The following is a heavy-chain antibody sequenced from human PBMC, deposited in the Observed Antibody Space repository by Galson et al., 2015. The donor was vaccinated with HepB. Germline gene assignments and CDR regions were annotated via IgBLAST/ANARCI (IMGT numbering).Heavy chain of an antibody. CDR3: ARENELLADGLGGLLDP. Sequence: SVKVSCKASGYNFINYAIHWVRQAPGQRLEWMGCIYAGNDNTKYSQKFQGRVSITRDTSASTAYMELSSLRSEDTGVYYCARENELLADGLGGLLDPWGQGTLVTVSS. J-gene: IGHJ5*02. D-gene: IGHD3-10*01. V-gene: IGHV1-3*01. CDR1: GYNFINYA. CDR2: IYAGNDNT.